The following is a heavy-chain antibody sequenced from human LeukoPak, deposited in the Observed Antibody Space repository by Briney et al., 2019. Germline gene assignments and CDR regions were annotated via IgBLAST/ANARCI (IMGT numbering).Heavy chain of an antibody. CDR1: GGSFSGYY. V-gene: IGHV4-34*01. CDR3: ATLTTPGWFNP. CDR2: INHSGGT. D-gene: IGHD1-1*01. Sequence: SETLSLTCAVYGGSFSGYYWGWIRQPPGKGLEWIGEINHSGGTKFNPSLRSRVTTSPDTSKNQFSLKLSSVTAADTAVYYFATLTTPGWFNPWGQGTLVTVSS. J-gene: IGHJ5*02.